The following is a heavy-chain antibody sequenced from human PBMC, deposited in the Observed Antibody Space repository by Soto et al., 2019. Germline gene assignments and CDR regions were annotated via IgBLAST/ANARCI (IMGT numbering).Heavy chain of an antibody. Sequence: GASVNVSCKASGGTFNKYAIDWVRQAPGQGLEWMGGITPLFGTPNYAQRFQGRVTISADEVTSTAYMELRSLRSDDTGVYYCARQFDYDTSGYYYAYWGQGTLVTVSS. CDR1: GGTFNKYA. V-gene: IGHV1-69*13. J-gene: IGHJ4*02. CDR3: ARQFDYDTSGYYYAY. D-gene: IGHD3-22*01. CDR2: ITPLFGTP.